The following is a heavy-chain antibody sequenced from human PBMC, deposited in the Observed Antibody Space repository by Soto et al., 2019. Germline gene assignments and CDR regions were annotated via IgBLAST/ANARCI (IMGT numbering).Heavy chain of an antibody. J-gene: IGHJ4*02. V-gene: IGHV2-5*02. CDR3: AAPKHMDDVVNPFDY. CDR2: IYWDDDK. Sequence: QITLKESGPTLVKPTQPLTLTCTFSGFSLSTSGAGVRWTRQPPGKALEWLALIYWDDDKRYSQSLKIRLTITKHSTEVQGYLTMTNMDPVDTATHYCAAPKHMDDVVNPFDYWGQGTLVTF. CDR1: GFSLSTSGAG. D-gene: IGHD2-21*01.